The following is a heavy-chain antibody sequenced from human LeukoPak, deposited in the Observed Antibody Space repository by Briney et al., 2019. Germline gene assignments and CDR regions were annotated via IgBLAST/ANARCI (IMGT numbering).Heavy chain of an antibody. V-gene: IGHV3-23*01. J-gene: IGHJ4*02. CDR2: ISGSGDST. D-gene: IGHD5-18*01. CDR3: ARGYSNLAY. Sequence: GGSLRLSCAPSGSGFSFGSYAIGWVPKVRGKGLELVTGISGSGDSTNYADSVKGRFTTSRNNTKNTLFMQMTSQRVEDTAVYYCARGYSNLAYWGQGTLVTVSS. CDR1: GSGFSFGSYA.